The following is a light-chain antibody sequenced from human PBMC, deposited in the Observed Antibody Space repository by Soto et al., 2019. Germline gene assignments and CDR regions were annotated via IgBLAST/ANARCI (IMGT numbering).Light chain of an antibody. Sequence: IQWPQSPSSLSASLGDRFTIACLASQGISSYLAWYQQKPGKAPKLLIYAASTLQSGVPSRFSGSGSGTDFTLTISSLQPEDFATYYCQQLNSYPVTFGQGTRLEIK. J-gene: IGKJ5*01. CDR1: QGISSY. V-gene: IGKV1-9*01. CDR3: QQLNSYPVT. CDR2: AAS.